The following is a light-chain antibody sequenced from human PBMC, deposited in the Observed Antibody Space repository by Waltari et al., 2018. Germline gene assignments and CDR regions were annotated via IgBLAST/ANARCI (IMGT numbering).Light chain of an antibody. J-gene: IGLJ2*01. Sequence: QSALTQPRSVSGSPGQSVTISCTGTSSDVGGYDYVSWSQHHPGKAPKLMICDVTKRPSGVPDRFSGSKSGNTASLTISWLQAEDEADYYCCSYAGSYTHVVFGGGTKLTVL. CDR1: SSDVGGYDY. CDR3: CSYAGSYTHVV. CDR2: DVT. V-gene: IGLV2-11*01.